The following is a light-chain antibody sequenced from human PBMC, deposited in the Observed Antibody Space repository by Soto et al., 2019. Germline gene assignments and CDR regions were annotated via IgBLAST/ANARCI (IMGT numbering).Light chain of an antibody. J-gene: IGKJ4*01. Sequence: DIQMTQSPSTLSASVGDRVTITCRASQSISSWLAWYQQKPGKAPKLLIYDVSSLQSGVPSRFSGSGSGTEFTLTISSLRPDDFAIYYCQQYNIYPLTFGGGTKVDIK. CDR2: DVS. CDR1: QSISSW. V-gene: IGKV1-5*01. CDR3: QQYNIYPLT.